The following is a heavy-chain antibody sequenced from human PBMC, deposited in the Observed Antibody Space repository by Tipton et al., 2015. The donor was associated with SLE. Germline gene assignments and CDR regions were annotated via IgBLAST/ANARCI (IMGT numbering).Heavy chain of an antibody. D-gene: IGHD3-22*01. V-gene: IGHV4-39*01. CDR1: GGSISSSIYY. J-gene: IGHJ4*02. Sequence: TLSLTCTFSGGSISSSIYYWGWIRQPPGKGLEWVGSIYYSGSTYYNPSLKSRVTISVDTSKNQFSLKLSSVTAADTAVYYCARSSGYYYWGQGTLVTVSS. CDR2: IYYSGST. CDR3: ARSSGYYY.